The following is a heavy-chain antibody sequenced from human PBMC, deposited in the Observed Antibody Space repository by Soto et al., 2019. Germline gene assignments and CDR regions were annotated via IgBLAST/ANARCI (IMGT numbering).Heavy chain of an antibody. CDR1: GFTFSDYY. J-gene: IGHJ6*03. D-gene: IGHD3-16*01. CDR3: ARCLGGHNDSTLRETFTRPRYYYYYYMDV. Sequence: GGSLRLSCAASGFTFSDYYMSWIRQAPGKGLEWVSYISSSGSTIYYADSVKGRFTISRDNAKNSLYLQMNSLRAEDTAVYYCARCLGGHNDSTLRETFTRPRYYYYYYMDVWGKGTTVTVSS. CDR2: ISSSGSTI. V-gene: IGHV3-11*01.